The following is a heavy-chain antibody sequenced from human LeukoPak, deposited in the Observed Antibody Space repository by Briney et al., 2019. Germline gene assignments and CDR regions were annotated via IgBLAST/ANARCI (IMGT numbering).Heavy chain of an antibody. V-gene: IGHV4-61*10. CDR1: GNSISSGDNY. D-gene: IGHD3-9*01. CDR2: INHSGRT. J-gene: IGHJ6*03. CDR3: ARAIRYFGYYYYYMDV. Sequence: SETLSLTCTVSGNSISSGDNYWSWIRQPAGKGLEWIGEINHSGRTNYNPSLKSRVTISVDTSKNQFSLKLSSVTAADTAVYYCARAIRYFGYYYYYMDVWGKGTTVTISS.